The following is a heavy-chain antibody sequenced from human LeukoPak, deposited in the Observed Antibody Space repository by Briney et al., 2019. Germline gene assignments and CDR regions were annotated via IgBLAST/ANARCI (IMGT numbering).Heavy chain of an antibody. J-gene: IGHJ4*02. CDR2: IGGSGSTT. CDR1: GFTFSDYA. V-gene: IGHV3-23*01. Sequence: GGSLRLSCAAPGFTFSDYAMRWVRQAPGKGLEWVSSIGGSGSTTHYADSVKGRFTISRDSPKNTLYLQMNSLRAEDTAIYYCAKGGFSSGSNLYYFDHWGQGTLVTVSS. D-gene: IGHD5-18*01. CDR3: AKGGFSSGSNLYYFDH.